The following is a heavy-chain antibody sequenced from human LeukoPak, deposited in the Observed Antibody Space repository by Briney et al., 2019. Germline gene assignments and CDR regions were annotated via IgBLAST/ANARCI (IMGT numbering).Heavy chain of an antibody. D-gene: IGHD6-19*01. CDR3: ARVKGIAVAGTVGFDP. CDR1: DGSFSDYY. V-gene: IGHV4-34*01. Sequence: SESLSLTCAVYDGSFSDYYWSWIRQPPGKGLEWIVEINHSGSTNYNPSLKSRVTISVDTSKNQFSLKLSSVTAADTAVYYCARVKGIAVAGTVGFDPWGQGTLVTVSS. CDR2: INHSGST. J-gene: IGHJ5*02.